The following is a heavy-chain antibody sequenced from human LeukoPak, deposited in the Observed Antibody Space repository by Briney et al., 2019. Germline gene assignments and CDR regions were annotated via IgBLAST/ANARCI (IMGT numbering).Heavy chain of an antibody. CDR3: ARSIAVAGTGYAYDAFDI. J-gene: IGHJ3*02. CDR1: AYSFTSYW. Sequence: GESLKISCKGSAYSFTSYWIGWVRQMPGKGLEWMGIIYPGDSDTRYSPSFQGQVTISADKSISTAYLQWSSLKASDTAMYYCARSIAVAGTGYAYDAFDIWGQGTMVTVSS. D-gene: IGHD6-19*01. CDR2: IYPGDSDT. V-gene: IGHV5-51*01.